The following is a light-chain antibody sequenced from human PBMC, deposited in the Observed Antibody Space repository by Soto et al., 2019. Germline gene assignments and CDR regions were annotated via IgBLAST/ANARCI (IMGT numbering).Light chain of an antibody. CDR3: QRYNTFWT. V-gene: IGKV1-6*01. J-gene: IGKJ1*01. CDR2: AAS. Sequence: IQMTQSPSSLSASLGDRVTITCRASQGIRNDLGWYQQKPGKAPKLLIYAASSLQSGVPSRFSGSGSGTDFTLTISSLQPDDFATYYCQRYNTFWTFGPGTKVDIK. CDR1: QGIRND.